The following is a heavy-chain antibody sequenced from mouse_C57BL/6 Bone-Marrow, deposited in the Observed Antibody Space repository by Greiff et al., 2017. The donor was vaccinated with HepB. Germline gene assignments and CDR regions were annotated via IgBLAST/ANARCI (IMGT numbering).Heavy chain of an antibody. J-gene: IGHJ1*03. V-gene: IGHV7-1*01. CDR3: ARDAGYFDV. Sequence: EVQRVDSGGGLVQSGRSLRLSCATSGFTFSDFYMEWVRQAPGKGLEWIAASRNKANDYTTEYSASVKGRFIVSRDTSQSILYLQMNALRAEDTAIYYCARDAGYFDVWGTGTTVTVSS. CDR2: SRNKANDYTT. CDR1: GFTFSDFY.